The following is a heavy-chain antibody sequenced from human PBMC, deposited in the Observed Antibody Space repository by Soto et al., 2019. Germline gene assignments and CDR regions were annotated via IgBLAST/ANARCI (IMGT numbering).Heavy chain of an antibody. J-gene: IGHJ1*01. CDR2: IIPIFGTA. Sequence: QVQLVQSGAEVKKPGSSVKVSCKASGGTFSSYAISWVRQAPGQGLEWMGGIIPIFGTANYAQKFQGRVTITADESTSTAYMELRSLRSEDTAVYYCARWAGSEDYGGKGLQHWGQGTMVTVSS. D-gene: IGHD4-17*01. CDR1: GGTFSSYA. CDR3: ARWAGSEDYGGKGLQH. V-gene: IGHV1-69*12.